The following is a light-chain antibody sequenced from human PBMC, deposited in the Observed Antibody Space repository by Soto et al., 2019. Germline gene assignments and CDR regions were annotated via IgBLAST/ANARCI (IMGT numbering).Light chain of an antibody. V-gene: IGKV3-20*01. CDR1: QSVSSNY. CDR3: QQYGSSPWT. CDR2: GAS. Sequence: EIVLTQSPGTLSLSPGERATLSCRASQSVSSNYLAWYQQKPGQAPRPLIYGASSRATGIPDGFSGSGAGTDFTLTISRLEPEDFSVYYCQQYGSSPWTFGQGTEVDIK. J-gene: IGKJ1*01.